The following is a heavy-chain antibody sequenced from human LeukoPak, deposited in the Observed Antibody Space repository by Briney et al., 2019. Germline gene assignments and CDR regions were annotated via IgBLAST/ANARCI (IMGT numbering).Heavy chain of an antibody. CDR3: ARAPGSIGAVDY. CDR2: LSHSGST. D-gene: IGHD3-10*01. J-gene: IGHJ4*02. CDR1: AYSISSGYY. V-gene: IGHV4-38-2*02. Sequence: SETLSLTCTVSAYSISSGYYWGWIRQPPGKGLEWIGSLSHSGSTYYNPSLKSRVTISVDTSKNQFSLRLSSVTAADTAVYYCARAPGSIGAVDYWGQGTLVTVSS.